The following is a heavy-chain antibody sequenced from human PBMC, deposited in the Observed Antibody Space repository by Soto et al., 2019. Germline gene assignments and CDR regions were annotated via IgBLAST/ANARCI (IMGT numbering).Heavy chain of an antibody. Sequence: EVELLESGGGLVQPGGSLRLSCAASGFTFSSYAMNWVRQAPGKGLEWVSAISGSGGSTYYADSVKGRFTISRDNSKKTLYLQMNSLRAEDTAVYYCAKVRVVSTVADYEGGRWSDPWGQGTLVTVSS. V-gene: IGHV3-23*01. CDR3: AKVRVVSTVADYEGGRWSDP. CDR2: ISGSGGST. J-gene: IGHJ5*02. D-gene: IGHD2-15*01. CDR1: GFTFSSYA.